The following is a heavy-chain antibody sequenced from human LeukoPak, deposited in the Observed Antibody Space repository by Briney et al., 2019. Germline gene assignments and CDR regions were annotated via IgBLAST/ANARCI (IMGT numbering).Heavy chain of an antibody. V-gene: IGHV3-74*01. CDR2: ITSDGSAT. CDR3: ARDASPGYFDL. CDR1: GFTFSSYW. Sequence: PGGSLRLSCAVSGFTFSSYWMHWVRQSPGKGLAWVSRITSDGSATDYADSVRGRFTVSRDNAKNTLFLHMDSLRVEDTAVYYCARDASPGYFDLWGRGTPVTVSS. J-gene: IGHJ2*01.